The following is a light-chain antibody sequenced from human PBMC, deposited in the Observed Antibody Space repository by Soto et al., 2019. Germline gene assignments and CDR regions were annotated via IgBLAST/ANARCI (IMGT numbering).Light chain of an antibody. V-gene: IGLV1-51*01. CDR3: GTWDNSLSAGVV. J-gene: IGLJ7*01. CDR1: SSNIGSYY. CDR2: DNN. Sequence: QSVLTQPPTVSAAPGQKVTISCSGSSSNIGSYYVFWYQQLPGIAPKVLIYDNNKRPSGIPDRFSGSKSGTSATLGITGLQTGDEADYYCGTWDNSLSAGVVFGGGTQLTVL.